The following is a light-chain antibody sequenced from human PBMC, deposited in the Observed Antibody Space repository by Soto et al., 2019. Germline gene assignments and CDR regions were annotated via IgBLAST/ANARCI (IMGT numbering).Light chain of an antibody. J-gene: IGKJ1*01. CDR3: QQTHSTPWT. V-gene: IGKV3-20*01. CDR2: GAS. CDR1: QSVTSIY. Sequence: EIVLTQSPGTLSLSPGERATLSCRASQSVTSIYLAWYQQKPGQAPRLLIYGASSRATGIPDRFSGSGSGTDFTLTINSLQPEDFATYYCQQTHSTPWTFGQGTKVDIK.